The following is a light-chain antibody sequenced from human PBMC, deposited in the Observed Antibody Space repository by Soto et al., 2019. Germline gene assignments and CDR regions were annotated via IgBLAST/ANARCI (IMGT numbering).Light chain of an antibody. CDR1: QSVSSN. V-gene: IGKV3-15*01. CDR2: GAS. J-gene: IGKJ2*01. Sequence: EIVMTQSPATLSVSPGERATLSCRASQSVSSNLAWYQQKPGQAPRLLIYGASTRVTGTPARFSGSGSGTEFTLTVSSLQSEDFAVYYCQQYNNWPYTFGQGTKLEIK. CDR3: QQYNNWPYT.